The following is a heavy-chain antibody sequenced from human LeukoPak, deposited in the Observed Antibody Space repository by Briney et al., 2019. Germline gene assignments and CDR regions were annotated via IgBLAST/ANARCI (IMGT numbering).Heavy chain of an antibody. V-gene: IGHV3-74*01. D-gene: IGHD2-15*01. J-gene: IGHJ4*02. CDR2: ISNDGNDA. CDR1: GFIFSSYW. CDR3: GRGGLSGATPDY. Sequence: GGSLRPSCAASGFIFSSYWIHWVRQAPGKGLVWVSYISNDGNDATYADSVKGRFTVSRDNAKNTLYLQMNSLRAEDTAVYYCGRGGLSGATPDYWGQGTLVTVSS.